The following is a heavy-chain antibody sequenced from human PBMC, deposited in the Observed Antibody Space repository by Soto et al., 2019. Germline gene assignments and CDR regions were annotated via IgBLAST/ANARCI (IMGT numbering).Heavy chain of an antibody. Sequence: SVKVSCKASGFTFTSSAVQWVRQARGQRLEWIGWIVVGSGNTNYAQKFQERVTITRDMSTSTAYMELSSLRSEDTAVYYCAAVNGSLYYYYYGMDVWGQGTTVTVSS. J-gene: IGHJ6*02. D-gene: IGHD3-16*01. V-gene: IGHV1-58*01. CDR1: GFTFTSSA. CDR2: IVVGSGNT. CDR3: AAVNGSLYYYYYGMDV.